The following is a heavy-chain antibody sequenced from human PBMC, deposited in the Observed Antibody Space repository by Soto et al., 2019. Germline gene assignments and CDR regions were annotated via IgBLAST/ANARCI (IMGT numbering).Heavy chain of an antibody. CDR1: GFTFSRYW. J-gene: IGHJ5*02. D-gene: IGHD1-20*01. CDR3: AAGLLPRISGTTLNP. CDR2: INIEGTSA. V-gene: IGHV3-74*01. Sequence: EVQVVESGGGLVQPGGSLRLSCAASGFTFSRYWMHWVRQVPGKGLVWVSGINIEGTSATYADSVKGPFTISRDNARNTLFLQMNSLRAEDSAVYYCAAGLLPRISGTTLNPWGHGTLVIVSS.